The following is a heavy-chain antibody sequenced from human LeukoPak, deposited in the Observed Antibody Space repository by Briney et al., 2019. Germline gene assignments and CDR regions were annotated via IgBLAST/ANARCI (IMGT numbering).Heavy chain of an antibody. CDR2: IYKTGST. CDR3: TRHQTNNYGPGTPFDF. CDR1: GFTFSSYSMN. Sequence: GSLRLSCAASGFTFSSYSMNWVRQPPGKGLEWIGSIYKTGSTNYSPSLKSRVFISVDTSNNQFSLNMNSVTAADTAVYFCTRHQTNNYGPGTPFDFWGQGTLVSVSS. J-gene: IGHJ4*02. D-gene: IGHD3-10*01. V-gene: IGHV4-39*01.